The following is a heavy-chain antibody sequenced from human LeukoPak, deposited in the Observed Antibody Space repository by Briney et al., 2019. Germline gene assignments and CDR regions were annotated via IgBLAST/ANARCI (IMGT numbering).Heavy chain of an antibody. J-gene: IGHJ4*02. V-gene: IGHV3-20*04. D-gene: IGHD3-22*01. Sequence: GGSLRLSWAASGFTVDEYGRRWVRQAPGKGLEWVSGINWNGGSTGYADSVKGRFTISRDNAKNSLYLQMNSLRAEDTALYYCARDFYSDSIGYYTAFHYWGQGTLVTVSS. CDR3: ARDFYSDSIGYYTAFHY. CDR1: GFTVDEYG. CDR2: INWNGGST.